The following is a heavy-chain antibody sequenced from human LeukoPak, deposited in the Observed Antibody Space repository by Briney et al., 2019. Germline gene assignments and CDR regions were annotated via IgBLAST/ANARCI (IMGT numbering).Heavy chain of an antibody. V-gene: IGHV1-69*04. D-gene: IGHD6-19*01. Sequence: ASVKVSCKASGGTFSSYAISWVRQAPGQGLEWMGRIIPILGIANYAQKFQGRVTITADKSTSTAYMELSSLRSEDTAVYYCAGEGVAGHYYYYGMDVWGQGTTVTVSS. CDR1: GGTFSSYA. CDR2: IIPILGIA. J-gene: IGHJ6*02. CDR3: AGEGVAGHYYYYGMDV.